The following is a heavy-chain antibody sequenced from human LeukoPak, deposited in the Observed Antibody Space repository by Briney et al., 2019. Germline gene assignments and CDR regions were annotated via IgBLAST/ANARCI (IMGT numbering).Heavy chain of an antibody. D-gene: IGHD6-19*01. CDR3: ARENRAAMSSGWFSYYMDV. CDR1: GGSISTYQ. J-gene: IGHJ6*03. V-gene: IGHV4-59*01. Sequence: SETLSLTCTLSGGSISTYQWTWIRQPPGKRLEWIGYIYHGGTSNYNPSLKSRVTISVDMSQNQFSLRLTSVTAADTAVYYCARENRAAMSSGWFSYYMDVWGKGTTVIISS. CDR2: IYHGGTS.